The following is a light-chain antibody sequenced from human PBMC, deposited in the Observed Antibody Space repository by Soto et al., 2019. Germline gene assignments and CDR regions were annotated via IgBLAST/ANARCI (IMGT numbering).Light chain of an antibody. J-gene: IGKJ5*01. V-gene: IGKV1-9*01. Sequence: DIQLTQSPSFLSASVGDGVTITCRASQGISSYLTWYQQKPGKAPKVLIYAASTLQSGVPSRFSGSGSGTEFTLTISSLQPEDFATYFCQQHESYPLTFGRGTRLEIK. CDR3: QQHESYPLT. CDR1: QGISSY. CDR2: AAS.